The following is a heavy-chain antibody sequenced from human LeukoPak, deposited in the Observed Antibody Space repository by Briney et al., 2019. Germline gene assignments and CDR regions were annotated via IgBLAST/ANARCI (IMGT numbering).Heavy chain of an antibody. D-gene: IGHD3-10*01. V-gene: IGHV1-2*06. CDR1: GYTFTGYY. CDR2: INPNSGGT. Sequence: GASVKVSCKASGYTFTGYYMHWVRQAPGQGLEWMGRINPNSGGTNYAQKFQGRVTMTRDTSISTAYMELSRLRSDDTAVYYCARKNYYGSGSPFDYWGQGTLVTVSS. J-gene: IGHJ4*02. CDR3: ARKNYYGSGSPFDY.